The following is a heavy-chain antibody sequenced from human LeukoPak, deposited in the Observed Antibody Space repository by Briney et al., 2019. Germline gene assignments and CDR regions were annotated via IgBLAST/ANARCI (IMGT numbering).Heavy chain of an antibody. CDR3: ARHGSTDYFDF. Sequence: SETLSLTCAVSGGSISTAASFWGWFRQPPGKGLEWIGRIYYSGSTFYNPSLKSRVTISVDTSKNQFSLRLSSVTAADTAVYYCARHGSTDYFDFWGQGTLVTVSP. CDR1: GGSISTAASF. J-gene: IGHJ4*02. D-gene: IGHD2-2*03. CDR2: IYYSGST. V-gene: IGHV4-39*01.